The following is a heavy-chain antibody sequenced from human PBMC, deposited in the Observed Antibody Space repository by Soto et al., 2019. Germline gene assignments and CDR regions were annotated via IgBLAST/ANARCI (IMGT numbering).Heavy chain of an antibody. CDR3: ARDREGVGAGLF. CDR2: ISSSSYI. V-gene: IGHV3-21*01. J-gene: IGHJ3*01. CDR1: GFTFSSYS. Sequence: EVQLVESGGGLVKPGGSLRLSCAASGFTFSSYSMNWVGQAPGKGLEWVSSISSSSYIYYADSVKGRFTISRDNAKNSLYLQMNSLRAEDTAVYYCARDREGVGAGLFWGQGTMVTVSS. D-gene: IGHD1-26*01.